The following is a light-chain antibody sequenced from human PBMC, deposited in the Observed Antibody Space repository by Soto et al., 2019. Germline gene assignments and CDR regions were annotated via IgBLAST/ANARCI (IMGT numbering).Light chain of an antibody. Sequence: IHMTHSPSTLSVSLGDIVTITCRASQTISSWLAWYQQKPGKAPKLLIYKASTLKSGVPSRFSGSGSGTEFTLTISSLQPDDFATYYCQHYNSYSEAFGQGTKWIS. CDR1: QTISSW. CDR3: QHYNSYSEA. CDR2: KAS. J-gene: IGKJ1*01. V-gene: IGKV1-5*03.